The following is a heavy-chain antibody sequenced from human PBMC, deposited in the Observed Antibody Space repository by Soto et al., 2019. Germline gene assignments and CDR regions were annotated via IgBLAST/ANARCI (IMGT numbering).Heavy chain of an antibody. CDR1: GFTFSSYA. CDR3: AKSVRYRTNGVCRYYFDY. J-gene: IGHJ4*02. CDR2: ISGSGGST. V-gene: IGHV3-23*01. D-gene: IGHD2-8*01. Sequence: EVQLLESGGGLVQPGGSLRLSCAASGFTFSSYAMSWVRQAPGKGLEWVSAISGSGGSTYYADSVKGRFTISRDNSKNPLYLQMNSLRAEDTAVYYCAKSVRYRTNGVCRYYFDYWGQGTLVTVSS.